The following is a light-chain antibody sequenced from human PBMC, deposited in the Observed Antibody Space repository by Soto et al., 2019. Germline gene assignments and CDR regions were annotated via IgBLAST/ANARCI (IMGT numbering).Light chain of an antibody. CDR3: QQSYSTLLT. J-gene: IGKJ5*01. V-gene: IGKV1-39*01. Sequence: DIQMTHSPSSLSASVGDRVTITCRASQSISSYLNWYQQKPGKAPKLLIYAASSLQSGVPSRFSGSGSGTDFTLTISRLQPEYFATYYCQQSYSTLLTFGQGTRLEI. CDR1: QSISSY. CDR2: AAS.